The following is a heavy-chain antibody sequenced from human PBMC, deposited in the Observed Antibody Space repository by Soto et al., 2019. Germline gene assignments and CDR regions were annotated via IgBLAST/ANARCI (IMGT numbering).Heavy chain of an antibody. V-gene: IGHV1-3*01. CDR1: GYTFTNYA. Sequence: QVQLVQSGAEVEKPGASVKVSCKASGYTFTNYAVHWVRQAPGQRLEWMGWINAGNGNTRYSQKFQGRVTITRDTSARTAYMELSSVRSEDTAVYYCARGHLAVVPVASWYFYMDVWGKGTTVTVSS. J-gene: IGHJ6*03. CDR3: ARGHLAVVPVASWYFYMDV. CDR2: INAGNGNT. D-gene: IGHD2-2*01.